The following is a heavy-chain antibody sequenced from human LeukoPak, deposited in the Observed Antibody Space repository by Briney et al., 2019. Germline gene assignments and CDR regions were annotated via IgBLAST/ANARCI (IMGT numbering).Heavy chain of an antibody. Sequence: GGSLRLSCAASGFTFSSYSMNWVRQAPGKGLEWVSSISSSSSYIYYADSVKGRFTISRDNAKNSLYLQMNSLRAEDTAVYYCARDRSIAAADPFDPGGQGTLVTVSS. CDR2: ISSSSSYI. CDR3: ARDRSIAAADPFDP. J-gene: IGHJ5*02. D-gene: IGHD6-13*01. CDR1: GFTFSSYS. V-gene: IGHV3-21*01.